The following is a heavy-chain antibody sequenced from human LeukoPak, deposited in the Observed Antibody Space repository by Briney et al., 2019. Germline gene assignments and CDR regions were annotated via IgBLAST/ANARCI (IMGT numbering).Heavy chain of an antibody. Sequence: PSETLSLTCSVSSGSIGSYYWSWIRQPPGKGLEWIGYIYYTGSTDYNPSLKSRVTILVDRSNNQFSLKLSSLTAADTAVYYCARDVDCTNDGRPQSGLAYWGQGALVTVSS. D-gene: IGHD2-8*01. J-gene: IGHJ4*02. CDR3: ARDVDCTNDGRPQSGLAY. CDR2: IYYTGST. V-gene: IGHV4-59*01. CDR1: SGSIGSYY.